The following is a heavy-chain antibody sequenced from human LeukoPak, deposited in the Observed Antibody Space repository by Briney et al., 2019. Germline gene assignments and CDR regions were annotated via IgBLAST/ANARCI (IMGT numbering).Heavy chain of an antibody. CDR2: IYRGGST. Sequence: PGGSLRLSCAASGFTISSNYMSWVRQAPGKGLEWVSVIYRGGSTYYADSVKGRFTISRDNSKNTLYLQMNSLRAEDTAVYYCARDLDNIYVYRGWWYFDLWGRGTLVTVSS. CDR3: ARDLDNIYVYRGWWYFDL. J-gene: IGHJ2*01. D-gene: IGHD1-26*01. CDR1: GFTISSNY. V-gene: IGHV3-53*01.